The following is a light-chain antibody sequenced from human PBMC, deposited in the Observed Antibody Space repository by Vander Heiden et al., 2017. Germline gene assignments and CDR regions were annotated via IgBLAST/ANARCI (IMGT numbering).Light chain of an antibody. CDR1: QSVSSSY. V-gene: IGKV3-20*01. Sequence: EIVLTQSPGTLSSSLGERATLSCRASQSVSSSYFALYQQKPSQAPMLIHYGASSRTTGIPGRFSSSGSGTDFTLTISRLEHDDVAVYYCQQYGSSGTFGQGTKVEIK. CDR2: GAS. J-gene: IGKJ1*01. CDR3: QQYGSSGT.